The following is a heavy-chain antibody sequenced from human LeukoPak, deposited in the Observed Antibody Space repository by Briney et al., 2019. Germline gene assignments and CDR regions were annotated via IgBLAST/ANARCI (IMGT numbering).Heavy chain of an antibody. V-gene: IGHV3-7*03. D-gene: IGHD3-22*01. CDR2: IKQDGSEK. Sequence: GRSLRLSCAASGFPLCSFWMSWVPQAPGKGLEWVANIKQDGSEKYYVDSVKGRFTISRDNAKNSLYLQMNSLRAEDTAVYYCARGSGYREYFHHCGQGTLVTVSS. J-gene: IGHJ1*01. CDR1: GFPLCSFW. CDR3: ARGSGYREYFHH.